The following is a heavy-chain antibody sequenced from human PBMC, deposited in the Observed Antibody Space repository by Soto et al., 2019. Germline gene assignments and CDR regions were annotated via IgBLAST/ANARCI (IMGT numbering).Heavy chain of an antibody. Sequence: QVQLVQSGAEVKKPGASVKVSCKASGYTFTSYGISWVRQAPGQGLEWMGWISAYNGNTNYAQKLQGRVTMTTDTSTSTAYMELRSLRSDDTAVYYCARSHLAAADYYYYYGMDVWGQGTTVTVSS. CDR2: ISAYNGNT. CDR1: GYTFTSYG. D-gene: IGHD6-13*01. CDR3: ARSHLAAADYYYYYGMDV. V-gene: IGHV1-18*01. J-gene: IGHJ6*02.